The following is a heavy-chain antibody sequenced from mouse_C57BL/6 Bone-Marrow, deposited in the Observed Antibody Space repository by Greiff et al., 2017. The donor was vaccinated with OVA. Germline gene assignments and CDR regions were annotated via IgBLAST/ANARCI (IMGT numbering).Heavy chain of an antibody. D-gene: IGHD2-4*01. Sequence: VQLKQPGAELVRPGTSVKLSCKASGYTFTSYWLHWVQQRPGQGLEWIGVIDPSDSYTNYNQKFKGKATLTVDTSSSTAYMQLSSRTSEDSAVYDCARLGLRAAYWGQGTLVTVSA. CDR2: IDPSDSYT. J-gene: IGHJ3*01. CDR3: ARLGLRAAY. V-gene: IGHV1-59*01. CDR1: GYTFTSYW.